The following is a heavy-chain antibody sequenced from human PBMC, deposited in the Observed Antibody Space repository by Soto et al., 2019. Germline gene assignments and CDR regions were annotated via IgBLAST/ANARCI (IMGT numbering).Heavy chain of an antibody. Sequence: GGSPRPSCSAPGVTPRWKYNSWGRPAPGEGLEWVSVIYSGGSTYYADSVKGRFTISRHNSKNTLYLQMNSLRAEDTAVYYCASYFWSGIDEYYYYYLDVWGKGTTVTVSS. CDR1: GVTPRWKY. V-gene: IGHV3-53*04. CDR3: ASYFWSGIDEYYYYYLDV. J-gene: IGHJ6*03. D-gene: IGHD3-3*01. CDR2: IYSGGST.